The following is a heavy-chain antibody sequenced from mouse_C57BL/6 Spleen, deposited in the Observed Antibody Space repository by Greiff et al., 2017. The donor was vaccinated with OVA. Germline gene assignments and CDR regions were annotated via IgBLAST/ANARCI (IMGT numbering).Heavy chain of an antibody. J-gene: IGHJ4*01. CDR1: GFTFSDYG. CDR2: ISSGSSTI. CDR3: ANYYGSSNAMDY. Sequence: EVKLVESGGGLVKPGGSLKLSCAASGFTFSDYGMHWVRQAPEKGLEWVAYISSGSSTIYYADTVKGRFTISRDNAKNTLFLQMTSLRSEDTAMYYCANYYGSSNAMDYWGQGTSVTVSS. V-gene: IGHV5-17*01. D-gene: IGHD1-1*01.